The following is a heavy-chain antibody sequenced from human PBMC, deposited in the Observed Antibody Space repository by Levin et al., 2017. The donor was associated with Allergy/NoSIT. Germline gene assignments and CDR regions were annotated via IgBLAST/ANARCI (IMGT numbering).Heavy chain of an antibody. CDR3: AKEGITYGERDY. J-gene: IGHJ4*02. Sequence: GESLKISCAASGFTFSSYAMSWVRQAPGKGLEWVSAISGSGGSTYYADSVKGRFTISRDNSKNTLYLQMNSLRAEDTAVYYCAKEGITYGERDYWGQGTLVTVSS. D-gene: IGHD4-17*01. CDR1: GFTFSSYA. CDR2: ISGSGGST. V-gene: IGHV3-23*01.